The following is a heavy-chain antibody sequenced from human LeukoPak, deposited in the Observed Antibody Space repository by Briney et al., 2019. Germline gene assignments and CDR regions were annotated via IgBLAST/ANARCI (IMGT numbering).Heavy chain of an antibody. V-gene: IGHV4-31*03. Sequence: SETLSLTCTVSAGSISTSGFYWGCYRQPPGKGLEWIGYIYHNGNTQYYPSLKSRLILSVDTSKNQFSLKLNSVTAAATAVYYCARGPRGSGGNWGQGILVVVSS. J-gene: IGHJ4*02. CDR3: ARGPRGSGGN. CDR1: AGSISTSGFY. D-gene: IGHD3-10*01. CDR2: IYHNGNT.